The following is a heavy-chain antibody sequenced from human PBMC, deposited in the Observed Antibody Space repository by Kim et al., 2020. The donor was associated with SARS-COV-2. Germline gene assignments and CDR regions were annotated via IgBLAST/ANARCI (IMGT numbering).Heavy chain of an antibody. D-gene: IGHD2-15*01. Sequence: GGSLRLSCAASGFTFSSYSMNWVRQAPGKGLEWVSSISSSSSYIYYADSVKGRFTISRDNAKNSLYLQMNSLRAEDTAVYYCARGKVVVVARLQPDYWGQGTLVTVSS. CDR1: GFTFSSYS. CDR3: ARGKVVVVARLQPDY. V-gene: IGHV3-21*01. CDR2: ISSSSSYI. J-gene: IGHJ4*02.